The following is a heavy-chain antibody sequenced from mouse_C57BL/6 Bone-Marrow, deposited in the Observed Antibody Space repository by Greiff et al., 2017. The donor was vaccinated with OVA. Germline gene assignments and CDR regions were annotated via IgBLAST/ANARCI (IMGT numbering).Heavy chain of an antibody. CDR2: IYPRSGNT. J-gene: IGHJ1*03. V-gene: IGHV1-81*01. D-gene: IGHD1-1*01. CDR3: ARLDYGSREDWYFDV. CDR1: GYIFTSYG. Sequence: QVQLKQSGAELARPGASVKLSCKASGYIFTSYGISWVKQRTGQGLEWIGEIYPRSGNTYYNEKFKGKATLTADKSSSTAYMELRSLTSEDSAVYFCARLDYGSREDWYFDVWGTGTTVTVSS.